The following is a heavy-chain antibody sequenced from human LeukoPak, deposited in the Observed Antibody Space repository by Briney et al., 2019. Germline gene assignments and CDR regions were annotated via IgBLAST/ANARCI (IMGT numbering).Heavy chain of an antibody. Sequence: SESLSLTRAVYVDSLRVYYWSWIRQPPGKGLECMGEINHSGSTNYNPSLKSPVTISVDASTTQFSMKLSSVTAADTAVYYCARSVGYCSGGSCHQNYFDYWGQGNLVTVSS. CDR1: VDSLRVYY. CDR3: ARSVGYCSGGSCHQNYFDY. CDR2: INHSGST. V-gene: IGHV4-34*01. D-gene: IGHD2-15*01. J-gene: IGHJ4*02.